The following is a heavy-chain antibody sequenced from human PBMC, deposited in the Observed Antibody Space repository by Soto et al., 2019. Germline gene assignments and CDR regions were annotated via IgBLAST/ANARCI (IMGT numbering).Heavy chain of an antibody. D-gene: IGHD3-16*01. J-gene: IGHJ4*02. CDR1: GFTFSSYG. V-gene: IGHV3-30*18. CDR2: ISYDGSNK. CDR3: AKSVGFGGTGIDY. Sequence: SLRLSCAASGFTFSSYGMHWVRQAPGKGLEWVAVISYDGSNKYYADSVKGRFTISRDNSKNTLYLQMNSLRAEDTAVYYCAKSVGFGGTGIDYWGPGTLPTFST.